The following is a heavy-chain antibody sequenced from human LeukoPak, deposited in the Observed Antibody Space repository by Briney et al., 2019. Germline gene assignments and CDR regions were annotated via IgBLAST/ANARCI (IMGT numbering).Heavy chain of an antibody. CDR2: IKSKTEGATT. CDR1: GFTFGNAW. V-gene: IGHV3-15*05. Sequence: GGSLRLSCAASGFTFGNAWMTWVREAPGKGRERGGRIKSKTEGATTDYAAPVKGRFTISRDHAKNTLYMQMNSVRAEDTAVYYCARGSFYSDSSTYYALWLWGQGTLVTVSS. D-gene: IGHD3-22*01. J-gene: IGHJ4*02. CDR3: ARGSFYSDSSTYYALWL.